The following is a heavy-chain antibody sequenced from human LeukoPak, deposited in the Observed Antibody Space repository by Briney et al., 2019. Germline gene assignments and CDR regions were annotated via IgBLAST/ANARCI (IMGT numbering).Heavy chain of an antibody. CDR3: ARGTNWGGDDAFDI. D-gene: IGHD7-27*01. CDR2: ISSGSSYI. V-gene: IGHV3-21*01. CDR1: GFTFSNYN. J-gene: IGHJ3*02. Sequence: PGGSLRLSCEASGFTFSNYNMNWVRQAPGKGLEWVSSISSGSSYIYYADSVKGRFTISGDNAKNSLYLQMTSLRAEDTAVYYCARGTNWGGDDAFDIWGQGAMVTVSS.